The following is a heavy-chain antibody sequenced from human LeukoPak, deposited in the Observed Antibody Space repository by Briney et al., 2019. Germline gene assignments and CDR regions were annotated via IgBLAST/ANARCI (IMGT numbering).Heavy chain of an antibody. CDR1: GRSISSYY. Sequence: PSETLSLTCTVSGRSISSYYWSWIRQPPGKRLEWIGYIYYSGSTNYNPSLKSRVTISVDTSKNQFSLKLSSVTAADTAVYYCAGRRDGYNYGDYFEYWGQGTLVTVSS. V-gene: IGHV4-59*12. J-gene: IGHJ4*02. CDR2: IYYSGST. CDR3: AGRRDGYNYGDYFEY. D-gene: IGHD5-24*01.